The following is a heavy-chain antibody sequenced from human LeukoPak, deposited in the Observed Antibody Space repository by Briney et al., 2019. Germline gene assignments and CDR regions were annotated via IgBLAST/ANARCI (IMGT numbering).Heavy chain of an antibody. Sequence: PSETVSLTCTVSGGSVSSGSYYWSWIRQPPGKGLEWIGYIYYSGSTNYNPSLKSRVTISVDTSKNQFSLKLSSVTAADTAVYYCASRSYYYYGMDVWGQGTTVTVSS. J-gene: IGHJ6*02. CDR3: ASRSYYYYGMDV. CDR2: IYYSGST. CDR1: GGSVSSGSYY. V-gene: IGHV4-61*01.